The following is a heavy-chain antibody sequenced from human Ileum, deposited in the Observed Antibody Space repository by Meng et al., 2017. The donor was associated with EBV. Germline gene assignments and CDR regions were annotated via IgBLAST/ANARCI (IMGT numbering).Heavy chain of an antibody. D-gene: IGHD5-12*01. CDR3: ASKSEGYDH. CDR1: GFTVSSNY. Sequence: EVTRVESGGGFTQPGGSLRLSCAAFGFTVSSNYMSWVRQAPGKGLEWVSVIYTGGSTYYADSVKGRFTISRDNSKNTLYLQMNSLRGEDTAVYYCASKSEGYDHWGQGTLVTVSS. CDR2: IYTGGST. V-gene: IGHV3-53*01. J-gene: IGHJ4*02.